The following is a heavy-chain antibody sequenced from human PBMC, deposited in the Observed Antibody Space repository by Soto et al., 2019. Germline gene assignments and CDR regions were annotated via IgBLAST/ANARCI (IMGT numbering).Heavy chain of an antibody. CDR1: GFTFSSYG. CDR2: IWYDGSNK. CDR3: ARDTGGDYYDSSGNAFDI. J-gene: IGHJ3*02. Sequence: QVQLVESGGGVVQPGRSLRLSCAASGFTFSSYGMHWVRQAPGKGLEWVAVIWYDGSNKYYADSVKGRFTISRDNSKNTLYLQMNRLRAEDTAVYYCARDTGGDYYDSSGNAFDIWGQGTMVTVSS. D-gene: IGHD3-22*01. V-gene: IGHV3-33*01.